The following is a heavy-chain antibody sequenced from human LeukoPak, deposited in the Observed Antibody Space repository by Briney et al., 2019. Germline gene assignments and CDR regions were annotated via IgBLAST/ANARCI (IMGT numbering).Heavy chain of an antibody. CDR1: GGTLSSYT. Sequence: ASVKVSCKASGGTLSSYTISWVRQAPGQGLEWMGRIIPILGIANYAQKFQGRVTITADKSTSTAYMELSSLRSEDTAVYYCARDLGSLPYYYDSSGPNGGYWGQGTLVTVSS. D-gene: IGHD3-22*01. CDR3: ARDLGSLPYYYDSSGPNGGY. CDR2: IIPILGIA. V-gene: IGHV1-69*04. J-gene: IGHJ4*02.